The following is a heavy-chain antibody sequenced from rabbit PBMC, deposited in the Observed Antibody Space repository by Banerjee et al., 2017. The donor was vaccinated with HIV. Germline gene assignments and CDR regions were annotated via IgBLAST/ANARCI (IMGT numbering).Heavy chain of an antibody. CDR3: ARVGVGVIGWNFGL. CDR2: IYAGSSGST. V-gene: IGHV1S45*01. J-gene: IGHJ4*01. Sequence: QEQLEESGGDLVKPEGSLTLTCTASGFSFSSNYWLCWVRQAPGKGLEWIACIYAGSSGSTYYASWAKGRFTISKTSSTTVTLQMTSLTAADTATYFCARVGVGVIGWNFGLWGPGTLVTVS. CDR1: GFSFSSNYW. D-gene: IGHD1-1*01.